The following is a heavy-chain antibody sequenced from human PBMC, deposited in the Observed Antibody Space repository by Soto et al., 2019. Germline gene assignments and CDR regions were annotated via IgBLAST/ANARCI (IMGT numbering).Heavy chain of an antibody. CDR3: AKGLYYDRTDYYYMDV. V-gene: IGHV3-23*01. Sequence: ESGGGLVQPGGSLRLSCAASGFTFSSYAMSWVRQAPGKGLEWVSAISGSGGSTYYADSVKGRFTISRDNSKNTLYLQMNSLRAEDTAVYYCAKGLYYDRTDYYYMDVWGKGTTVTVSS. CDR2: ISGSGGST. D-gene: IGHD3-9*01. CDR1: GFTFSSYA. J-gene: IGHJ6*03.